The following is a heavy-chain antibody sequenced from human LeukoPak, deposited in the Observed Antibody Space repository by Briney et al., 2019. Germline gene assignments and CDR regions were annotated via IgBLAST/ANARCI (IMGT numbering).Heavy chain of an antibody. Sequence: PSETLSLTCSVSGGSISSGDYYWSWIRQPPGKGLEWIGYIYYSGGTYYNPSLKSRVTISVETSKNQFSLRLSSVTAADTAVYYCARVYYDSSNYYYVLSWGQGTLVTVSS. CDR3: ARVYYDSSNYYYVLS. J-gene: IGHJ4*02. V-gene: IGHV4-30-4*08. CDR1: GGSISSGDYY. CDR2: IYYSGGT. D-gene: IGHD3-22*01.